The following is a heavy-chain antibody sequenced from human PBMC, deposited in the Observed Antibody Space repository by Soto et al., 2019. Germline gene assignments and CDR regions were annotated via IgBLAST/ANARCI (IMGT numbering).Heavy chain of an antibody. CDR1: GGTFSSYA. J-gene: IGHJ6*02. D-gene: IGHD2-21*02. CDR2: IIPIFGTA. CDR3: ARDTADSYYYYGMDV. Sequence: GASVKVSCKASGGTFSSYAISWVRQAPGQGLEWMGGIIPIFGTANYAQKFQGRVTITADESTSTAYMELSSLRSEDTAVYYCARDTADSYYYYGMDVWGQGTTVTVSS. V-gene: IGHV1-69*13.